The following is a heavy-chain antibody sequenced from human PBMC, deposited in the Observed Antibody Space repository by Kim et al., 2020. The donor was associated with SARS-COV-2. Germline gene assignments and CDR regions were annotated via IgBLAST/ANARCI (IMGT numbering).Heavy chain of an antibody. Sequence: SETLSLTCTVSGGSISSSSYYWGWIRQPPGKGLEWIGSIYYSGSTYYNPSLKSRVTISVDTSKNQFSLKLSSVTAADTAVYYCARQGYYYDSSGYPYLDYWGQGTLVTVSS. V-gene: IGHV4-39*01. CDR2: IYYSGST. D-gene: IGHD3-22*01. J-gene: IGHJ4*02. CDR3: ARQGYYYDSSGYPYLDY. CDR1: GGSISSSSYY.